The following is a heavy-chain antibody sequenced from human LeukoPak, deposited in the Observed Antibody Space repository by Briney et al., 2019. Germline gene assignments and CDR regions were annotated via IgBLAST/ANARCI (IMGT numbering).Heavy chain of an antibody. CDR1: GYTFTANF. D-gene: IGHD3-22*01. CDR3: ARVANYYDSSGYYLYYFDY. CDR2: INPNSGGT. V-gene: IGHV1-2*02. J-gene: IGHJ4*02. Sequence: GAPVKVSCKASGYTFTANFIHWARQAPGQGLEWMGWINPNSGGTNYGKKFQGRVTMTRDTSISTAYMELGRLRSDDTAVYYCARVANYYDSSGYYLYYFDYWGQGTLVTVSS.